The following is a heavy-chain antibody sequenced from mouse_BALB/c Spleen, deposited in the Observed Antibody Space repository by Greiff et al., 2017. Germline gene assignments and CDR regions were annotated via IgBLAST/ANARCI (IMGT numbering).Heavy chain of an antibody. D-gene: IGHD4-1*01. CDR2: ISDGGSYT. V-gene: IGHV5-4*02. Sequence: EVQVVESGGGLVKPGGSLKLSCAASGFTFSDYYMYWVRQIPEKRLEWVATISDGGSYTYYPDSVKGRFTISRDNAKNNLYLQMSSLKSEDTAMYYCARDGNWAHFDYWGQGTTLTVSS. CDR3: ARDGNWAHFDY. J-gene: IGHJ2*01. CDR1: GFTFSDYY.